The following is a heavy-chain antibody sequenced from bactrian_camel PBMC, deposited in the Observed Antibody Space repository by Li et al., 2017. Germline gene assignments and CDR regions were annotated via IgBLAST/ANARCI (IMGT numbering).Heavy chain of an antibody. CDR3: AADMGWWGAYNY. V-gene: IGHV3S1*01. CDR1: GFTYNSNC. CDR2: VYTRDGRA. Sequence: HVQLVESGGGLVHDGGSLGLSCAASGFTYNSNCLGWFRQAPGEEREAVAAVYTRDGRATYADTVKGRFTISKDNAKNTLYLEMNGLKPEDTAVYYCAADMGWWGAYNYWGQGTQVTVS. D-gene: IGHD5*01. J-gene: IGHJ4*01.